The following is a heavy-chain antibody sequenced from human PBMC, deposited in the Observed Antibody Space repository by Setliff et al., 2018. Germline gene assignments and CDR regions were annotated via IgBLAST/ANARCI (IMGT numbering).Heavy chain of an antibody. CDR1: GFAFRSYA. V-gene: IGHV3-30*02. CDR2: IRHDGNNK. J-gene: IGHJ4*02. D-gene: IGHD3-22*01. CDR3: AKELIEVLMTGLEF. Sequence: GGSLRLSCAASGFAFRSYAMHWVRQAPGKGLEWVAFIRHDGNNKYYKDSVRGRFTISRDNSKNTVYLQMNSLRPEDTAVYFCAKELIEVLMTGLEFWGQGTMVTVSS.